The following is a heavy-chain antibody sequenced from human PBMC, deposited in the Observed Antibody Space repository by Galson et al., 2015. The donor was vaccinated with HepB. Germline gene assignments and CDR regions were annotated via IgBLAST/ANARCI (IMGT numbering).Heavy chain of an antibody. Sequence: SVKVSCKASGYKFSSYGLNWVRQAPGQGLEWMGWISTYNGDTNCPKKFQGRVSMTTDTPTNTAYMELRSLTTGDTAMYYCARDGVMGWSRSKRYFDYWGQGTLVTVSS. CDR2: ISTYNGDT. V-gene: IGHV1-18*04. CDR3: ARDGVMGWSRSKRYFDY. CDR1: GYKFSSYG. J-gene: IGHJ4*02. D-gene: IGHD3-3*01.